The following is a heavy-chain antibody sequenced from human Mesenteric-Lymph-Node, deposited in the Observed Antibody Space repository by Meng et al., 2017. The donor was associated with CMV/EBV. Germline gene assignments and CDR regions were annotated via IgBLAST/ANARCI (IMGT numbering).Heavy chain of an antibody. CDR2: ISYGGSD. V-gene: IGHV3-30*04. J-gene: IGHJ6*02. CDR3: ARDSYGMDV. Sequence: GGSLRLSCAASGFAFYNYAMHWVRQAPGKGLEWVAIISYGGSDDYADSVKGRFTISRDNGKNTLFLQINNPRVEDTAVYYCARDSYGMDVWGQGTTVTVSS. CDR1: GFAFYNYA.